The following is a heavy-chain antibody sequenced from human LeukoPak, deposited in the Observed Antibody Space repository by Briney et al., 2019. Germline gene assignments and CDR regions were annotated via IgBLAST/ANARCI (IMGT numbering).Heavy chain of an antibody. Sequence: ASVKLSCTASGYTFTGSYIHWVRQAPGQGLEWMGWINPKSGGTNYAQKFQGRVTMTRDTSISTDYMELSGLRSDDTAVYYCAKGGYDLWSGYYVDYYYYYYMDVWGKGTTVTVSS. CDR2: INPKSGGT. J-gene: IGHJ6*03. V-gene: IGHV1-2*02. D-gene: IGHD3-3*01. CDR3: AKGGYDLWSGYYVDYYYYYYMDV. CDR1: GYTFTGSY.